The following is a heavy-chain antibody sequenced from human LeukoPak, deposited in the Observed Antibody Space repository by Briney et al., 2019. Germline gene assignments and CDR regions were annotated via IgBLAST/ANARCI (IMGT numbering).Heavy chain of an antibody. CDR3: ATNKYYYGSGSSILDY. CDR2: ISSSSSYI. V-gene: IGHV3-21*01. D-gene: IGHD3-10*01. Sequence: GGSLRLSCAASGFTFSSYSMNWVRQAPGKGLEWVSSISSSSSYIYYADSVKGRFTISRDNSKNTLYLQMNSLRAEDTAVYYCATNKYYYGSGSSILDYWGQGTLVTVSS. CDR1: GFTFSSYS. J-gene: IGHJ4*02.